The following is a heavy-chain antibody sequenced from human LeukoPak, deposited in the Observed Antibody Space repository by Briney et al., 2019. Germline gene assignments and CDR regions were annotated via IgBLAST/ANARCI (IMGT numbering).Heavy chain of an antibody. J-gene: IGHJ5*02. CDR3: ATHSSSHYNWFDP. Sequence: PSETLSLTCAVYDGSFSGYYWSWIRQPPGKGLEWIGEINHSGSTNYNPSLKSRVTISVDTSKNQFSLKLSSVTAADTALYYCATHSSSHYNWFDPWGQGTLVTVSS. V-gene: IGHV4-34*01. CDR1: DGSFSGYY. CDR2: INHSGST. D-gene: IGHD6-13*01.